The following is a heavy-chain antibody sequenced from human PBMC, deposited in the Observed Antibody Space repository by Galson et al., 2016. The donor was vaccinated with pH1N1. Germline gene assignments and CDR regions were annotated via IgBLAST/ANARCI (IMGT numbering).Heavy chain of an antibody. CDR3: ARQNDYGDYRGDEFDI. Sequence: QSGAEVKKPGESLKISCKGSGHKFTSSWIGWVRQMPGKGLEWMGIIYLGGSLIRYRPSFQGQVTISADKSVNIVYLEWGSLKASDTAMYYCARQNDYGDYRGDEFDIWGQGTMVTASS. CDR1: GHKFTSSW. CDR2: IYLGGSLI. V-gene: IGHV5-51*01. J-gene: IGHJ3*02. D-gene: IGHD4-17*01.